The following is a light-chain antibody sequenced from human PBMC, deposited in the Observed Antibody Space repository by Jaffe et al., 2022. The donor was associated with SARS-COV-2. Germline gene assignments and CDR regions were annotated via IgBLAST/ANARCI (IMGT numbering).Light chain of an antibody. CDR3: QSFDRSLGGWV. CDR2: GNS. J-gene: IGLJ3*02. CDR1: ETNIGEGYD. V-gene: IGLV1-40*01. Sequence: SVLTQPPSVSGAPGQRVAFSCTGNETNIGEGYDVHWYQQFPGTAPKLLIYGNSVRPSGVPDRFSGSRSGSSASLAITGLQADDEADYYCQSFDRSLGGWVFGGGTKLTVL.